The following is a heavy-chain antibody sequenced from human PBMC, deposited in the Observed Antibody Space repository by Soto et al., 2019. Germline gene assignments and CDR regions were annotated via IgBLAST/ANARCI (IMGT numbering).Heavy chain of an antibody. Sequence: SETLSLTCTVSSGSIGSGDDYWSWIRQPPGKGLEWIGYIYYSGSTYYNPSLKSRVTISVDTSKNQFSLKLSSVTAADTAVYYCARDSGGWLQSRYFDYWGQGTLVTVSS. V-gene: IGHV4-30-4*01. CDR1: SGSIGSGDDY. CDR3: ARDSGGWLQSRYFDY. CDR2: IYYSGST. J-gene: IGHJ4*02. D-gene: IGHD3-10*01.